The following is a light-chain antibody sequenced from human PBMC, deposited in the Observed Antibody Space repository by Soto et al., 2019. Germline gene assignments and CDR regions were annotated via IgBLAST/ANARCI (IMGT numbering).Light chain of an antibody. CDR1: QSVSNNY. J-gene: IGKJ5*01. CDR2: GAS. V-gene: IGKV3-20*01. CDR3: QQYGSSEII. Sequence: EIVLTQSPGTLSLSPGERATLSCRASQSVSNNYLAWYQQKPGQAPRLLIYGASNRATGIPDRFSGGVSGTDFTLTITRLEPEDFAVFYCQQYGSSEIIFGQGTRLEIK.